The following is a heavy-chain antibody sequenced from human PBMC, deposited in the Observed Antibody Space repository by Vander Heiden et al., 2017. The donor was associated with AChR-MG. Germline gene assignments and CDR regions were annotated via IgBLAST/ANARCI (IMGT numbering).Heavy chain of an antibody. CDR3: ARDMGIRSAYYYYGREV. CDR2: ISWNGGHT. D-gene: IGHD7-27*01. Sequence: EVQLVESGGGVVRPGGSLRLSCAASGFTFDDYGMNWVRQAPGKGLEWVSGISWNGGHTGYADSVKGRFTISRDNAKNSLYLQVKSLSAEDTALYYCARDMGIRSAYYYYGREVWGQGTKGTVSS. CDR1: GFTFDDYG. J-gene: IGHJ6*02. V-gene: IGHV3-20*04.